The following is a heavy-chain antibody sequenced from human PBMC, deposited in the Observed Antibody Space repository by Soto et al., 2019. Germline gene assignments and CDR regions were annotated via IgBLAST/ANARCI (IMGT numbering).Heavy chain of an antibody. V-gene: IGHV1-18*01. Sequence: QGQLVQSGVEVKKPGASVKVSCKASGYTFTDYAISWVRQAPGRGLEWMGWVNTYNGNSNYAQIFQGRVTMTTDTSTDTAYMELRSLKSDDSAVYYCARESQYSTSWQRFDSWGQGTLVTVSS. CDR2: VNTYNGNS. D-gene: IGHD6-13*01. CDR3: ARESQYSTSWQRFDS. CDR1: GYTFTDYA. J-gene: IGHJ4*02.